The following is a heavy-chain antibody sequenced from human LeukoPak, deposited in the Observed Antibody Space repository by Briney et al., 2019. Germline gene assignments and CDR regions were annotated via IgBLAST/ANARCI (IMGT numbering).Heavy chain of an antibody. CDR2: ISSSGSTI. CDR1: GFTFSSYE. V-gene: IGHV3-48*03. Sequence: PGGSLRLSCAASGFTFSSYEMNWVRQAPGKGLEWVSYISSSGSTIYYADSVKGRFTISRDNAKNSLYLQMNSLRAEDTAVYYCARELDHDYYDFYFDYWGQGTLVTVSS. D-gene: IGHD4-17*01. CDR3: ARELDHDYYDFYFDY. J-gene: IGHJ4*02.